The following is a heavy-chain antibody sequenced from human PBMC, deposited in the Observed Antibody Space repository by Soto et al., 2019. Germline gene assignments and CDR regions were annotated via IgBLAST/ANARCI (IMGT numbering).Heavy chain of an antibody. CDR3: ARDFRYEGFNAFDI. J-gene: IGHJ3*02. Sequence: EVQLVESGGGLVQPGGSLRLSCAASGFTVSSNYMSWVRQAPGKGLEWVSVIYSGGSTYYADSVKGRFTISRHNSKNTLYLQMNSLIAEDTAVYYCARDFRYEGFNAFDIWGQGTMVTVSS. D-gene: IGHD5-12*01. CDR1: GFTVSSNY. V-gene: IGHV3-53*04. CDR2: IYSGGST.